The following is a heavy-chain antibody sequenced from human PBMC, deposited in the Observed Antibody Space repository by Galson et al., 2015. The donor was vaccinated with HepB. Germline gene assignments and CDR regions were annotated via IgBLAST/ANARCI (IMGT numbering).Heavy chain of an antibody. CDR2: ISSSSGYI. CDR3: AGPPAAGAYYYFMAV. CDR1: GFTFSLYK. D-gene: IGHD6-13*01. V-gene: IGHV3-21*01. Sequence: SLRLSCAASGFTFSLYKMNWVRQAPGKGLEWVSSISSSSGYIYYADSVKGRFTISRDNAKNSLYLQMNSLRAEDTAVYYCAGPPAAGAYYYFMAVWGRGTTVTVSS. J-gene: IGHJ6*04.